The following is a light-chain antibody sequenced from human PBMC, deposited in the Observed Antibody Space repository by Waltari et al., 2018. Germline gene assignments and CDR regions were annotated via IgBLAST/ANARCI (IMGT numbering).Light chain of an antibody. CDR3: QQRSSWPSIT. V-gene: IGKV3-11*01. J-gene: IGKJ5*01. CDR1: QSVSSY. Sequence: EIVLTQFPATLSLSPGERATLSCRASQSVSSYLAWYQQKPGQAPRLLIYDASNRATGIPARFSGSASGTDFTLTISSLEPEDFAVYYCQQRSSWPSITFGQGTRLEIK. CDR2: DAS.